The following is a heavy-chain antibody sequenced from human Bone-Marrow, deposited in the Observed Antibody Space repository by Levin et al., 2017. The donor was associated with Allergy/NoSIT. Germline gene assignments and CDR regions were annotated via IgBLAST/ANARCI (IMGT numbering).Heavy chain of an antibody. J-gene: IGHJ5*02. CDR3: ARALSASWYDWFDP. V-gene: IGHV7-4-1*02. CDR2: INTKTGNP. CDR1: GYTFSSYA. Sequence: AASVKVSCKASGYTFSSYAMNWVRQAPGQGLEWMGWINTKTGNPTYAQGFTGRFVFSLDTSASTAYLQISSLKTEDTAVYYCARALSASWYDWFDPWGQGTLVTVSS. D-gene: IGHD6-13*01.